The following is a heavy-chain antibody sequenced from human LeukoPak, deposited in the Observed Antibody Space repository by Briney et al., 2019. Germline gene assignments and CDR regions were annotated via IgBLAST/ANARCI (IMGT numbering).Heavy chain of an antibody. V-gene: IGHV1-8*01. J-gene: IGHJ4*02. CDR1: GYTFTSYD. CDR2: MNPNSGNT. Sequence: ASVKVSCKASGYTFTSYDINWVRQAPGQGLEWMGWMNPNSGNTGYAQKFQGRVTITRNTSITTAYMELNSLRSEDTAVYYCARSHDYSNYIFEFWGQGTLVTVSS. D-gene: IGHD4-11*01. CDR3: ARSHDYSNYIFEF.